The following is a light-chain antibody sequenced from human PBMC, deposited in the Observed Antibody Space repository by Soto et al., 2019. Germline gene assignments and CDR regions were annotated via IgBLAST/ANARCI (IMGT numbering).Light chain of an antibody. V-gene: IGKV1-39*01. CDR2: SAS. CDR3: QNSYVTPYT. CDR1: RTIDKY. J-gene: IGKJ2*01. Sequence: DIQMTQSPSSLSASVGDRVTITCRASRTIDKYLNWYQQKPGKAPKLLIHSASTLQTGVPSTFSGSGYGTHFALTISSLQPEDFATYYCQNSYVTPYTFGQGTKLEIK.